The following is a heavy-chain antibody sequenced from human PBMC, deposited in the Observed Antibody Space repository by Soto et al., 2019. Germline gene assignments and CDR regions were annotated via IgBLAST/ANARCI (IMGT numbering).Heavy chain of an antibody. V-gene: IGHV6-1*01. J-gene: IGHJ4*02. CDR2: TYFRSKWYY. Sequence: QVQLQQSGPGLVKPSQTLSLACAISGDNVSNNSAAWNWIRQSPSRGLEWLGRTYFRSKWYYAYAVSVKSRMTINPATSKNQFSLQLNSVTPEDTAVYYCARDYYISGSSYQFDCWGQGTLVTVSS. D-gene: IGHD3-10*01. CDR3: ARDYYISGSSYQFDC. CDR1: GDNVSNNSAA.